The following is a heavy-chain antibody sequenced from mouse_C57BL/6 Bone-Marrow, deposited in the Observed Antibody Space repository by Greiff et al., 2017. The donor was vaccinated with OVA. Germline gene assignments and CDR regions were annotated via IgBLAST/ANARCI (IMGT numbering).Heavy chain of an antibody. CDR1: GYTFTSYW. D-gene: IGHD1-1*01. V-gene: IGHV1-69*01. Sequence: QVQLQQPGAELVMPGASVKLSCKASGYTFTSYWMHWVKQRPGQGLEWIGEIDPSDSYTNYNQKFKGKSTLTVDKSSSTAYKQLSSLTSEDSAVYYCARTSRDAMDYWGQGTSVTVSS. J-gene: IGHJ4*01. CDR2: IDPSDSYT. CDR3: ARTSRDAMDY.